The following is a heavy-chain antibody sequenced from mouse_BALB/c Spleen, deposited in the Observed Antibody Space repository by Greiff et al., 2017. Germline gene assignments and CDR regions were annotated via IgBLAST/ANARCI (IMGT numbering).Heavy chain of an antibody. D-gene: IGHD1-1*01. J-gene: IGHJ4*01. CDR2: IDPYYGGT. Sequence: VQLQQPGAELVKPGAPVKISCKASGYSFTGYNMNWVKQSNGKSLEWIGNIDPYYGGTSYNQKFKGKATLTVDKSSSTAYMQLKSLTSEDSAVYYCARGGLRGAMDYWGQGTSVTVSS. CDR1: GYSFTGYN. CDR3: ARGGLRGAMDY. V-gene: IGHV1S135*01.